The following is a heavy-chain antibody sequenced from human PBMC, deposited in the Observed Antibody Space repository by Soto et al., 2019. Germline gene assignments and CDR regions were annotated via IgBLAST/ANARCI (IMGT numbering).Heavy chain of an antibody. CDR3: ARGITIFGVVSIDWFDP. V-gene: IGHV4-59*01. J-gene: IGHJ5*02. D-gene: IGHD3-3*01. CDR2: IYYSGST. CDR1: GGSISSYY. Sequence: QVQLQESGPGLVKPSETLSLTCTVSGGSISSYYWSWIRQPPGKGLEWIGYIYYSGSTNYNPSLKSRGTRSVDTSKNQFSLKLSSVTAADTAVYYCARGITIFGVVSIDWFDPWGQGTLVTVSS.